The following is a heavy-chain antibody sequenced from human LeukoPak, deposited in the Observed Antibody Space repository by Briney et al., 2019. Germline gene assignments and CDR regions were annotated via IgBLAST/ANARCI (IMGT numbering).Heavy chain of an antibody. J-gene: IGHJ3*02. CDR2: ISGSGGST. Sequence: QPGGSLRLSCAASGFTVSSNYMSWVRQAPGKGLEWVSAISGSGGSTYYADSVKGRFTISRDNSKNTLYLQMNSLRAEDTAVYYCANIVVVPAATRAFAFDIWGQGTMVTVSS. V-gene: IGHV3-23*01. D-gene: IGHD2-2*01. CDR1: GFTVSSNY. CDR3: ANIVVVPAATRAFAFDI.